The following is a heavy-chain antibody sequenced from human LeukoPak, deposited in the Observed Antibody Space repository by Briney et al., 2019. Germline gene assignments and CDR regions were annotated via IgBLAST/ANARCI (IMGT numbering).Heavy chain of an antibody. CDR2: IYITGST. CDR3: ARLKYYDSTGHSPGYYMDV. J-gene: IGHJ6*03. Sequence: SETLSLTCSVAGGSIINYYWSWIRQSAGTGLEWVGRIYITGSTTYNPSLQSRLSMSVDTSKNQFSLRLRSVSAADTAVYYCARLKYYDSTGHSPGYYMDVWGKGITVTVSS. D-gene: IGHD3-22*01. V-gene: IGHV4-4*07. CDR1: GGSIINYY.